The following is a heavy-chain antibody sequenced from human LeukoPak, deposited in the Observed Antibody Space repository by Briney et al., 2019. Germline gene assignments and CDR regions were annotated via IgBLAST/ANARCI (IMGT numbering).Heavy chain of an antibody. CDR1: GGSISSYY. Sequence: SETLSLTCTVSGGSISSYYWSWIRQPAGKGLKWIGRISTSGSTNYNPSLKSRDTMSVDTSKNQFSLKLSSVTAADTAVYYCARHDYSNYEGYYYYGMDVWGQGTTVTVSS. CDR2: ISTSGST. V-gene: IGHV4-4*07. D-gene: IGHD4-11*01. J-gene: IGHJ6*02. CDR3: ARHDYSNYEGYYYYGMDV.